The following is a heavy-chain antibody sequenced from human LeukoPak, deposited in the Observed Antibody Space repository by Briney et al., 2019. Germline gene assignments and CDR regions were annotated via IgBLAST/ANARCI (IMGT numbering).Heavy chain of an antibody. CDR2: IYHSGST. V-gene: IGHV4-30-2*01. D-gene: IGHD3-9*01. CDR1: GGSISSGGYS. Sequence: SETLSLTCAVSGGSISSGGYSWSWIRQPPGKGLEWIGYIYHSGSTYYNPSLKGRVTISVDRSKNQFSLKLSSVTAADTAVYYCARVSTYYDILTGYNDAPLFDYWGQGTLVTVSS. J-gene: IGHJ4*02. CDR3: ARVSTYYDILTGYNDAPLFDY.